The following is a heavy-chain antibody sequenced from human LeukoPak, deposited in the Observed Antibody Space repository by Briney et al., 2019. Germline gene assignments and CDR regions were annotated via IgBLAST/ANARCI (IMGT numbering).Heavy chain of an antibody. CDR1: GFTFSIHG. CDR3: ATAIQDLQEDV. CDR2: IINSGGTI. J-gene: IGHJ6*02. V-gene: IGHV3-48*01. Sequence: GGSLRLSCAASGFTFSIHGMNWVRQTPGKGLEWVSYIINSGGTIYYADSVQGRFTISRHNSKNTLYLQMNSLRAEDTAVYYCATAIQDLQEDVWGQGTTVTVSS. D-gene: IGHD5-18*01.